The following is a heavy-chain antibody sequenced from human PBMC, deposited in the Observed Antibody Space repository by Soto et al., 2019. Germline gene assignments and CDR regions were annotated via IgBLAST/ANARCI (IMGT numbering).Heavy chain of an antibody. J-gene: IGHJ6*02. CDR3: ATLTV. V-gene: IGHV1-69*05. CDR1: GDTFSSYA. CDR2: IIPIFGKT. Sequence: QVQLVQSGAEVKRPGSSVKVSCKASGDTFSSYAFSWVRQAPGQGLEWMGGIIPIFGKTSYAQKFQGRVTITSDESTSTAYMELSSLISDDTAVYYCATLTVWGQGTTVTVSS.